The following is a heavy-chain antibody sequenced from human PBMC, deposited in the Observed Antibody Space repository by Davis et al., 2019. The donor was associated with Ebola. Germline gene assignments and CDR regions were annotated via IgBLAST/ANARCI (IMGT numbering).Heavy chain of an antibody. Sequence: SETLSLTCTVSGGSISSYYWSWIRQPPGKGLEWIGYIYYSGSTNYNPFLKSRVTISVDTSKNQFSLKLSSVTAADTAIYYCAREKGSYYGMDVWGPGTTVTVSS. CDR1: GGSISSYY. D-gene: IGHD3-10*01. CDR2: IYYSGST. CDR3: AREKGSYYGMDV. V-gene: IGHV4-59*01. J-gene: IGHJ6*02.